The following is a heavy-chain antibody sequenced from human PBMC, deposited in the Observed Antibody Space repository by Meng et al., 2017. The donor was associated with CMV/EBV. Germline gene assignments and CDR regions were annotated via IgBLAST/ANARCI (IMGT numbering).Heavy chain of an antibody. J-gene: IGHJ6*02. Sequence: GESLKISCAASGFTFSRYWMTWVRKAPGKGLEWVVNINQDGTKIYYVDSVKGRFTISRDNAKNSLYLQMNSLRAEDTAVYYCAREDCSSTSCYTGYYGMDVWGQGTTVTVSS. V-gene: IGHV3-7*01. CDR3: AREDCSSTSCYTGYYGMDV. CDR1: GFTFSRYW. CDR2: INQDGTKI. D-gene: IGHD2-2*02.